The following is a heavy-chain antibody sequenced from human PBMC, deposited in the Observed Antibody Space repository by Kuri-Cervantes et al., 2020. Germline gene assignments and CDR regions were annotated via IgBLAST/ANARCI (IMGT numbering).Heavy chain of an antibody. J-gene: IGHJ3*02. CDR2: INAGNGNT. D-gene: IGHD2-15*01. CDR3: ARDLGYCSGGSCYGAFDI. Sequence: AAVTVSCKASGYTFSSYAMHWVRQAPGQRLEWMGWINAGNGNTKYSQKFQGRVTITRDTSASTVYMEVRTLRSDDTAVYYCARDLGYCSGGSCYGAFDIWGQGTMVTVSS. CDR1: GYTFSSYA. V-gene: IGHV1-3*01.